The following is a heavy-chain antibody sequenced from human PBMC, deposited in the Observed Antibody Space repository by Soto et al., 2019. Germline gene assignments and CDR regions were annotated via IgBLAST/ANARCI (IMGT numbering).Heavy chain of an antibody. J-gene: IGHJ4*02. CDR2: INAGNGNT. V-gene: IGHV1-3*01. CDR3: ARSKGVAVVIDY. CDR1: GYTFTSYA. D-gene: IGHD6-19*01. Sequence: GASVKVSCKASGYTFTSYAMHWVRQAPGQRLEWMGWINAGNGNTKYSQKFQGRVTITRDTSASTAYMELSSLRSEDTAVYYCARSKGVAVVIDYWGQGTLVTVSS.